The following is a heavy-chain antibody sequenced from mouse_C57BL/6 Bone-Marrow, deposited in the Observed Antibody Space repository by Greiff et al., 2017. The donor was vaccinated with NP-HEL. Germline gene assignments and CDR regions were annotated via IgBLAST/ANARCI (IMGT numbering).Heavy chain of an antibody. CDR1: GYAFSSSW. V-gene: IGHV1-82*01. CDR3: ARRKTGNYAMDY. J-gene: IGHJ4*01. Sequence: QVQLKESGPELVKPGASVKISCKASGYAFSSSWMNWVKQRPGKGLEWIGRIYPGDGDTNYNGKFKGKATLTADKSSSTAYMQLSSRTSEDSAVYFCARRKTGNYAMDYWGQGTSVTVSS. D-gene: IGHD4-1*01. CDR2: IYPGDGDT.